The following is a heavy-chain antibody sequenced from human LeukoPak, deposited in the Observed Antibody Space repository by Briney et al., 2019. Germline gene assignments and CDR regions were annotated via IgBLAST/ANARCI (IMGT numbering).Heavy chain of an antibody. CDR2: ISGSGDST. CDR1: GFTFSSYA. J-gene: IGHJ4*02. V-gene: IGHV3-23*01. D-gene: IGHD2/OR15-2a*01. Sequence: GSLRLSCAASGFTFSSYAMSWVRQAPGKGLEWVSTISGSGDSTYYADSVKGRFTISRDNSRNTLYLQMNSLRAEDTAVYYCAKQSTFYGPFDYWGQGTLVTVSS. CDR3: AKQSTFYGPFDY.